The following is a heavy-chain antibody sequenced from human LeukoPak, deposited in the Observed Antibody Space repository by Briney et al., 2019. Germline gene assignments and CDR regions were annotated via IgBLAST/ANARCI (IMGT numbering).Heavy chain of an antibody. V-gene: IGHV1-2*02. CDR1: GYTCTDYY. D-gene: IGHD6-19*01. Sequence: ASVKVSCKASGYTCTDYYIHWVRQAPGQGLEWMGWINPNSGGTNYAQKFQGRVIMTRDTSITTAYMELSRLRSDDTAVYYCTRASSGWYIYFQQWGQGTLVTVSS. CDR3: TRASSGWYIYFQQ. J-gene: IGHJ1*01. CDR2: INPNSGGT.